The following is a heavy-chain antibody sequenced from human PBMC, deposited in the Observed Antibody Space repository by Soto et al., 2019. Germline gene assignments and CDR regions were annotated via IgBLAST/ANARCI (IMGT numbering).Heavy chain of an antibody. V-gene: IGHV3-23*01. J-gene: IGHJ4*02. Sequence: GGSLRLSCAASGFTFSSYAMSWVRQAPGKGLEWVSAVSGSGGSTYYADSVKGRFTISRDNAKNTLYLQMNSLRAEDTAVYYCARLGGGTTGILGFDYWGQGTLVTVSS. CDR1: GFTFSSYA. CDR3: ARLGGGTTGILGFDY. D-gene: IGHD1-1*01. CDR2: VSGSGGST.